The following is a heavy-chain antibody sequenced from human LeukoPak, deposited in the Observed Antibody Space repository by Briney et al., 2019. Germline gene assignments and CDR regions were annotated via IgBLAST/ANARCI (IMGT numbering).Heavy chain of an antibody. J-gene: IGHJ4*02. CDR1: GYSISSGYY. Sequence: PSETLSLTCTVPGYSISSGYYWGWIRQPPGKGLEWIGSIYHSGSTYYNPSLKSRVTISVDTSKNQFSLKLSSVTAADTAVYYCARGYYGSGSYRPKPYYFDYWGQGTLVTVSS. CDR3: ARGYYGSGSYRPKPYYFDY. CDR2: IYHSGST. D-gene: IGHD3-10*01. V-gene: IGHV4-38-2*02.